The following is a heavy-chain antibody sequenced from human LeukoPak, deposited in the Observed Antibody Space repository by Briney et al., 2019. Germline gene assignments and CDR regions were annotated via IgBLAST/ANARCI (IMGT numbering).Heavy chain of an antibody. J-gene: IGHJ4*02. CDR3: AKDLGGIAVAGTFY. Sequence: PGGSLRLSCAASGFTFSSYAMSWVRQAPGKGLEWVSAISGSGGSTYYADSVKGRFTISRDNSKNTLYLQMNSMRAEDTAVYYCAKDLGGIAVAGTFYWGQGTLVTVSS. CDR1: GFTFSSYA. D-gene: IGHD6-19*01. CDR2: ISGSGGST. V-gene: IGHV3-23*01.